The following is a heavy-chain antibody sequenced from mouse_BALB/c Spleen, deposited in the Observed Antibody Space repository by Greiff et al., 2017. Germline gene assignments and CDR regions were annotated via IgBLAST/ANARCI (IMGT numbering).Heavy chain of an antibody. V-gene: IGHV1-67*01. CDR2: ISTYSGNT. Sequence: QVQLQQSGPELVRPGVSVKISCKGSGYTFTDYAMHWVKQSHAKSLEWIGVISTYSGNTNYNQKFKGKATMTVDKSSSTAYMELARLTSEDSAIYYCAREGDGYHYAMDYWGQGTSVTVSS. D-gene: IGHD2-3*01. CDR1: GYTFTDYA. CDR3: AREGDGYHYAMDY. J-gene: IGHJ4*01.